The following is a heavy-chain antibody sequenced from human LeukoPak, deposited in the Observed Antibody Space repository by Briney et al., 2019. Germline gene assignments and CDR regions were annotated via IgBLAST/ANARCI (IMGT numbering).Heavy chain of an antibody. J-gene: IGHJ4*02. V-gene: IGHV3-48*01. D-gene: IGHD1-26*01. Sequence: GGSLRLSCAASGFTFSSYSMNWVRQAPGKGLEWVSYISSSSSTIYYADSVKGRFTISRDNAKNSLYLQMNSLRAEDTAVYYCARAGWELLYWGRGTLVTVSS. CDR3: ARAGWELLY. CDR1: GFTFSSYS. CDR2: ISSSSSTI.